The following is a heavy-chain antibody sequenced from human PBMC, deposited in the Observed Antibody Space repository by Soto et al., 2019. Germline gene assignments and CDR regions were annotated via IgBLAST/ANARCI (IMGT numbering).Heavy chain of an antibody. CDR3: AKTVRVGATTYYYYGMDV. CDR1: GFTFSSYA. CDR2: ISGSGGST. V-gene: IGHV3-23*01. D-gene: IGHD1-26*01. J-gene: IGHJ6*02. Sequence: PGGSLRLSCAASGFTFSSYAMSWVRQAPGKGLEWVSAISGSGGSTYYADSVKGRFTISRDNSKNTLYLQMNSLRAEDTAVYYCAKTVRVGATTYYYYGMDVWGQGTTVTVSS.